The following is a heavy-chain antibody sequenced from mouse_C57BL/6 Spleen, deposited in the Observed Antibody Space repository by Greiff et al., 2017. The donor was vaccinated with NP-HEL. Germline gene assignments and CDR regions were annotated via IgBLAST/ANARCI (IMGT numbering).Heavy chain of an antibody. J-gene: IGHJ3*01. CDR3: ARGTKIGYEYGFAY. Sequence: QVQLQQSGTELVKPGASVKLSCKASGYTFTSYWMHWVKQRPGQGLEWIGNINPSNGGTNYNEKFKSKATLTVDKSSSTAYMQLSSLTSEDSAVYYWARGTKIGYEYGFAYWGQGTLVTVSA. D-gene: IGHD2-4*01. CDR1: GYTFTSYW. CDR2: INPSNGGT. V-gene: IGHV1-53*01.